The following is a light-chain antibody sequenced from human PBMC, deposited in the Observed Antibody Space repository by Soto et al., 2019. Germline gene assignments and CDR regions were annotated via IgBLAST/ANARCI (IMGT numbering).Light chain of an antibody. J-gene: IGKJ1*01. CDR1: QSVDSSY. Sequence: EIVLTQSPGTLSLSPGERATLSCRASQSVDSSYFAWYQQKPGQSPRLLIYGASSRATGIPDRFSGSGSGTDFTLTISRLEAEDFAVYYCQHYGGSPWTFGQGTKVDIK. CDR2: GAS. V-gene: IGKV3-20*01. CDR3: QHYGGSPWT.